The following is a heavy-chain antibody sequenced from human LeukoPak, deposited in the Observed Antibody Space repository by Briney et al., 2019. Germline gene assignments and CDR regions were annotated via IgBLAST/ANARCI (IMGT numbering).Heavy chain of an antibody. CDR2: ISAYNGNT. D-gene: IGHD3-10*01. CDR1: GYTFTSYG. Sequence: ASVKVSRKASGYTFTSYGISWVRQAPGQGLEWMGWISAYNGNTNYAQKLQGRVTMTTDTSTSTAYMELRSLRSDDTAVYYCARAQVVRGVIMYFDYWGQGTLVTVSS. J-gene: IGHJ4*02. V-gene: IGHV1-18*01. CDR3: ARAQVVRGVIMYFDY.